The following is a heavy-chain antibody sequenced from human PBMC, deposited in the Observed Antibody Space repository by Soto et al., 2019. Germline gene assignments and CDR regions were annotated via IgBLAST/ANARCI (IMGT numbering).Heavy chain of an antibody. Sequence: SETLSLTCAVSGGSISSSNWWSWVRQPPGKGLEWIGEIYHSGSTNYNPSLKSRVTISVDKSKNQFSLKLSSVTAADTAVYYCARSTKITIFGVVDYFHYWGQGTLVTVSS. D-gene: IGHD3-3*01. CDR1: GGSISSSNW. CDR2: IYHSGST. J-gene: IGHJ4*02. CDR3: ARSTKITIFGVVDYFHY. V-gene: IGHV4-4*02.